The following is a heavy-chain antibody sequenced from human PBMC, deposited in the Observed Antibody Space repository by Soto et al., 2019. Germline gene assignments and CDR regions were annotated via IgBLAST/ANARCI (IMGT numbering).Heavy chain of an antibody. CDR1: GGSFSGYY. CDR2: INHSGST. Sequence: QVQLQQWGAGLLKPSETLSLTCAVYGGSFSGYYWSWIRQPPGKGLEWIGEINHSGSTNYNPSLKSRVTISVDPSKNQFSLKLSSVTAADTAVYYCAREKAGASSGWYPSGYFDLWGRGTLVTVSS. V-gene: IGHV4-34*01. D-gene: IGHD6-19*01. J-gene: IGHJ2*01. CDR3: AREKAGASSGWYPSGYFDL.